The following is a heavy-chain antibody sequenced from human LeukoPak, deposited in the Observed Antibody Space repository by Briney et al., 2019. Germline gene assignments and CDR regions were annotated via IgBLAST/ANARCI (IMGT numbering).Heavy chain of an antibody. Sequence: GGPLTLSCVASGFTFSGAAMHWVRQASGKGLEWVGRIRTKPNNYATTYAASVAGRFTISRDDSKNMTYLQMNSLRADDTAKYYCISPNGAGNWFDPWGQGTLVTVSS. D-gene: IGHD2-8*01. CDR2: IRTKPNNYAT. V-gene: IGHV3-73*01. CDR3: ISPNGAGNWFDP. CDR1: GFTFSGAA. J-gene: IGHJ5*02.